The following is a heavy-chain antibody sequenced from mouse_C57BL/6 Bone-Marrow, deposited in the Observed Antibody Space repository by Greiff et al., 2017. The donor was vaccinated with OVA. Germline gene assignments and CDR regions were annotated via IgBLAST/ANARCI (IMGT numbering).Heavy chain of an antibody. V-gene: IGHV1-50*01. CDR2: IDPSDSYT. D-gene: IGHD1-1*01. Sequence: VKLQQPGAELVKPGASVKLSCKASGYTFTSYWMQWVKQRPGQGLEWIGEIDPSDSYTNYNQKFKGKATLTADTSSSPAYMRLSSLTSEDSAVYYCAREGPYYYGTTDYWGQGTTLTVSS. CDR1: GYTFTSYW. J-gene: IGHJ2*01. CDR3: AREGPYYYGTTDY.